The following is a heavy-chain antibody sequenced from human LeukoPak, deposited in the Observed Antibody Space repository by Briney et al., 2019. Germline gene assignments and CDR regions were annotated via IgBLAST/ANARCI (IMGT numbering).Heavy chain of an antibody. Sequence: SETLSLTCTVSGGSISSGGYYWSWIRQHPGKGLEWIGYIYYSGSTYYNPSLKSRVTISVDTSKNQFSLKLSSVTAADTAVYYCARDGYYGSGSYPYYYGMDVWGQGTTVTVSS. V-gene: IGHV4-31*03. D-gene: IGHD3-10*01. CDR1: GGSISSGGYY. CDR2: IYYSGST. CDR3: ARDGYYGSGSYPYYYGMDV. J-gene: IGHJ6*02.